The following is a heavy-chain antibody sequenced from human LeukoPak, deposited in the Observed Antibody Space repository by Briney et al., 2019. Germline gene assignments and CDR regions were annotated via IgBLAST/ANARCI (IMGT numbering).Heavy chain of an antibody. CDR2: IIPIFGTA. Sequence: SAKVSCKASGGTFSSYAISWVRQAPGQGLEWMGGIIPIFGTANYAQKFQGRVTITADESTSTAYMELSSLRSEDTAVYYCARVAYYYDSSGLGDLDYWGQGTLVTVSS. D-gene: IGHD3-22*01. CDR3: ARVAYYYDSSGLGDLDY. V-gene: IGHV1-69*13. CDR1: GGTFSSYA. J-gene: IGHJ4*02.